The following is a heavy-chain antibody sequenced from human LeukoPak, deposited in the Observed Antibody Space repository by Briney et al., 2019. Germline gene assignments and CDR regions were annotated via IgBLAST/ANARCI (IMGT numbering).Heavy chain of an antibody. D-gene: IGHD6-13*01. CDR3: AITGYSSSWYYYYYMDV. Sequence: ASVKVSCEASGYTYTSYDINWVRQATGQGREWMGWMNPNSGNTGYAQKFQGRVTMTRNTSISTAYMELSSLRSEDTAVYYCAITGYSSSWYYYYYMDVWGKGTTVTVSS. CDR1: GYTYTSYD. J-gene: IGHJ6*03. CDR2: MNPNSGNT. V-gene: IGHV1-8*01.